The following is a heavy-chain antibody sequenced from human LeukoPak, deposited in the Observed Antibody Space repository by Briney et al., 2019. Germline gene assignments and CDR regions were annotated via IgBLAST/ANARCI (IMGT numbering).Heavy chain of an antibody. V-gene: IGHV3-23*01. D-gene: IGHD2-15*01. CDR1: GFTFSRNA. CDR3: AKDEGYCNGGSCYLGAFDI. Sequence: TGGSLRLSCAASGFTFSRNAMSWVRQAPGKGLEWVSYISGSSYDIFYADSVKGRFTISRDNSKNTLYLQMNSLRAEDTAVYYCAKDEGYCNGGSCYLGAFDIWGQGTMVTVSS. J-gene: IGHJ3*02. CDR2: ISGSSYDI.